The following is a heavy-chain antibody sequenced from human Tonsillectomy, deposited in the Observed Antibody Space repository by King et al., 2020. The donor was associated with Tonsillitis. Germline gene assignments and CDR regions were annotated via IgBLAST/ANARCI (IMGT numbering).Heavy chain of an antibody. Sequence: QLQESGPGLVKPSQTLSLTCTVSGGSISSGSYYWSWIRQPAGKGLEWIGRIYTSGSTNYNPSLKIRVTISVDTSQNQFSLKLSSVTAAATAGYYCARDSWELLREYYYYYYMDVWGKGTTVTVSS. CDR1: GGSISSGSYY. V-gene: IGHV4-61*02. CDR3: ARDSWELLREYYYYYYMDV. CDR2: IYTSGST. J-gene: IGHJ6*03. D-gene: IGHD1-26*01.